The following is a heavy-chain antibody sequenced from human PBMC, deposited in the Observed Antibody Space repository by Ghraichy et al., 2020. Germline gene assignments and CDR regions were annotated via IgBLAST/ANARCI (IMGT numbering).Heavy chain of an antibody. D-gene: IGHD6-19*01. V-gene: IGHV1-2*02. Sequence: ASVKVSCKASGYTFTGYYMHWVRQAPGQGLEWMGWINPNSGGTNYAQKFQGRVTMTRDTSISTAYMELSRLRSDDTAVYYCARDLRYSSGWPWGHYYGMDIWGEGTTVTVSS. CDR1: GYTFTGYY. CDR2: INPNSGGT. CDR3: ARDLRYSSGWPWGHYYGMDI. J-gene: IGHJ6*04.